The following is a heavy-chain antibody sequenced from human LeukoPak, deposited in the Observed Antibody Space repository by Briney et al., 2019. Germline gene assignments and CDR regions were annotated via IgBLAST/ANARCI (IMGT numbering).Heavy chain of an antibody. V-gene: IGHV3-21*01. CDR1: GFTFSNYN. J-gene: IGHJ4*02. CDR3: ARDGSSSGWDFDY. CDR2: FGTSSSYM. D-gene: IGHD6-19*01. Sequence: GGSLRLSCAASGFTFSNYNMNWVRQAPGKGLEWVSCFGTSSSYMYYADSVKGRFTITRDNAKNSLYLQMNSLRAEDTAVYYCARDGSSSGWDFDYWGQGTLVTVSS.